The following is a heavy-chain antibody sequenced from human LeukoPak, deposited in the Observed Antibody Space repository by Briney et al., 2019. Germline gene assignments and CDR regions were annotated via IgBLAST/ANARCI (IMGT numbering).Heavy chain of an antibody. CDR3: ARDLAPGDY. D-gene: IGHD3-10*01. CDR2: IYYTGIT. Sequence: SETLSLTCTVSGGSISSGDYYWSWIRQPPGNGLEWIGYIYYTGITNYNPSLKSRVTISVDTSKNQLSLKLSSVTAADTAVYYCARDLAPGDYWGQGTLVTVSS. V-gene: IGHV4-61*08. CDR1: GGSISSGDYY. J-gene: IGHJ4*02.